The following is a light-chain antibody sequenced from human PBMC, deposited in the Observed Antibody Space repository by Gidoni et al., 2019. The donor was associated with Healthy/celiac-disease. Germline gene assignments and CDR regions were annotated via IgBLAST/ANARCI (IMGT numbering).Light chain of an antibody. CDR3: SSYTSSSTPPYV. J-gene: IGLJ1*01. CDR1: SSDVGGYNY. V-gene: IGLV2-14*01. CDR2: DVS. Sequence: QSALTQHASGSGSPGQSSPISCTGTSSDVGGYNYVSWYQQHPGKAPKLMIYDVSNRPSGVSNRFSGSKSGNTASLTISGLQAEDEADYYCSSYTSSSTPPYVFGTGTKVTVL.